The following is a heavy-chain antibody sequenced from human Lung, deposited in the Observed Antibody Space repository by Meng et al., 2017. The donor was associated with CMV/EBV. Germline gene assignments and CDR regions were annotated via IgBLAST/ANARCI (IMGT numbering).Heavy chain of an antibody. J-gene: IGHJ6*02. CDR1: GFTFSGSA. D-gene: IGHD2-2*01. CDR3: TGYCSSTSCLLYYYYGMDV. CDR2: IRSKANSYAT. V-gene: IGHV3-73*01. Sequence: GESXKISCAASGFTFSGSAMHWVRQASGKGLEWVGRIRSKANSYATAYAASVKGRFTISRDDSKNTAYLQMNSLKTEDTAVYYCTGYCSSTSCLLYYYYGMDVWXQGTXVTVSS.